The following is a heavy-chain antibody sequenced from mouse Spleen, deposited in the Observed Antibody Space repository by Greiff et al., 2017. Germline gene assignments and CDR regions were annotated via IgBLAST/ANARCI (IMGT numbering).Heavy chain of an antibody. J-gene: IGHJ3*01. CDR3: ARKEGNYDPWFAY. D-gene: IGHD2-1*01. Sequence: QVHVKQSGAELVKPGASVKMSCKASGYTFTTYPIEWMKQNHGKSLEWIGNFHPYNDDTKYNEKFKGKATLTVEKSSSTVYLELSRLTSDDSAVYYCARKEGNYDPWFAYWGQGTLVTVSA. V-gene: IGHV1-47*01. CDR1: GYTFTTYP. CDR2: FHPYNDDT.